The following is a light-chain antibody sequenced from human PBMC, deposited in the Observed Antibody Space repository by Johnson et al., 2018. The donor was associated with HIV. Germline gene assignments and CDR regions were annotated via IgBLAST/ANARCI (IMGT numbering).Light chain of an antibody. Sequence: QSVLTQPPSVSAAPGQRVTIYCSGSRSNTGRNYASWYQQLPGTAPKLLIYDNNKRPSGIPDRISGSKSGTSATLCITGLQTGDEADYYCGTWDSGLNAGVFGTGTKVTVL. J-gene: IGLJ1*01. V-gene: IGLV1-51*01. CDR3: GTWDSGLNAGV. CDR1: RSNTGRNY. CDR2: DNN.